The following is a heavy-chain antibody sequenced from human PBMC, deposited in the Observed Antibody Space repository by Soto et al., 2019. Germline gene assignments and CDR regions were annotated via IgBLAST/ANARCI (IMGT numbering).Heavy chain of an antibody. CDR2: IKIAAGTT. J-gene: IGHJ4*02. D-gene: IGHD3-10*01. V-gene: IGHV1-46*01. CDR1: GYTFTSYF. Sequence: QVQLVQSGAEMRKPGALVKVSCKTSGYTFTSYFMHWVRQAPGQGLEWMGIIKIAAGTTTYAQRFQGRVTLTRDTSTTTVYMDLNSLRSEDTAIYYCARDLSGDTEFDFWGQGTLVIVSS. CDR3: ARDLSGDTEFDF.